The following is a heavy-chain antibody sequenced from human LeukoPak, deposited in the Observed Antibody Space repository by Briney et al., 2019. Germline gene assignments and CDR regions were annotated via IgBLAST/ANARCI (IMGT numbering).Heavy chain of an antibody. CDR1: GFTFSSYS. Sequence: PGGSLRLSCAASGFTFSSYSMNWVRQAPGKGLEWVSSISSSSSYIYYADSVKGRFTISRDNAKNSLYLQMNGLRAEDTAVYYCARLRPDTYYYYGMDVWGQGTTVTVSS. J-gene: IGHJ6*02. CDR2: ISSSSSYI. CDR3: ARLRPDTYYYYGMDV. D-gene: IGHD5-12*01. V-gene: IGHV3-21*01.